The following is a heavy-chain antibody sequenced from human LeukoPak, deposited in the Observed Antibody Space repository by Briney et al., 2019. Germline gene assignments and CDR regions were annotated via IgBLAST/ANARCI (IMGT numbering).Heavy chain of an antibody. CDR3: ARDHEDYDILTGYYNRAFAI. Sequence: SETLSLTCTVSGGSISRYYWSWIRQPPGKGLEWIGYIYYSGSTNYNPSPKSRVTITVDTSKNQFSLKLSSVTAADTAVYYCARDHEDYDILTGYYNRAFAIWGQGTMVTVSS. J-gene: IGHJ3*02. V-gene: IGHV4-59*01. CDR2: IYYSGST. D-gene: IGHD3-9*01. CDR1: GGSISRYY.